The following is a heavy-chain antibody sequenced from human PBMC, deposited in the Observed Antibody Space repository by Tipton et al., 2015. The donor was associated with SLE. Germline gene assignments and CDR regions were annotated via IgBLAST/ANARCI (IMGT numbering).Heavy chain of an antibody. Sequence: TLSLTCAVSGYSISSGYYWGWIRQPPGKGLEWIGSIYHSGSTYYNPSLKSRVTISVDTSKNQFSLKLSSVTAADTAVYYCARGYSNSKSYYFDYWGQGTLVTVSS. CDR3: ARGYSNSKSYYFDY. CDR2: IYHSGST. D-gene: IGHD4-11*01. V-gene: IGHV4-38-2*01. CDR1: GYSISSGYY. J-gene: IGHJ4*02.